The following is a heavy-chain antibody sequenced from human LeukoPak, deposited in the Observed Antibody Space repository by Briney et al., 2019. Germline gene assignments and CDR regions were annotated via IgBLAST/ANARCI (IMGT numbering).Heavy chain of an antibody. CDR1: GITLSNYG. D-gene: IGHD3-22*01. V-gene: IGHV3-23*01. J-gene: IGHJ4*02. CDR3: AKRGVVIRVILVGFHKAAYYFDS. Sequence: GGSLRLSCAVSGITLSNYGMSWVRQAPGKGLEWVAGISDSGGSTSYADSMKGRFTISRDNPKNTLYLQMNSLRAEDTAVYFCAKRGVVIRVILVGFHKAAYYFDSWGQGALVTVSS. CDR2: ISDSGGST.